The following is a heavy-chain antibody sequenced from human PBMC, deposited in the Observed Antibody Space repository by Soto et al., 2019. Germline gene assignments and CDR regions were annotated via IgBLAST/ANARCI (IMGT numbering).Heavy chain of an antibody. J-gene: IGHJ3*02. D-gene: IGHD6-13*01. CDR3: ARERCPDRQTAAAGTYDAFDI. V-gene: IGHV1-2*04. CDR1: GYTFTGYY. Sequence: ASVKVSCKASGYTFTGYYMHWVRQAPGQGLEWMGWVNPKSGGTNYAQKFQGWVTMTRETSISPAYMELSRLRSDDTAVYYCARERCPDRQTAAAGTYDAFDIWGQGTMVTVSS. CDR2: VNPKSGGT.